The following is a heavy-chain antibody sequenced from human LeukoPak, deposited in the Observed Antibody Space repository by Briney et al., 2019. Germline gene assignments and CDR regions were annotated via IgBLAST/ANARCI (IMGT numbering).Heavy chain of an antibody. Sequence: GASVKVSCKASGYTFTGYYMHWVRQAPGQGLEWMGWINPNSGGTNYAQKFQGRVTMTRDTSISTAYMELSRLRSDDTAVYYCARGTGTTRSWFDPWGQGTLVTVSS. CDR3: ARGTGTTRSWFDP. D-gene: IGHD1-7*01. CDR1: GYTFTGYY. J-gene: IGHJ5*02. V-gene: IGHV1-2*02. CDR2: INPNSGGT.